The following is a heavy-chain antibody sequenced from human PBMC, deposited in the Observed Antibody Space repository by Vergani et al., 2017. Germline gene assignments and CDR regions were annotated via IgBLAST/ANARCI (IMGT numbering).Heavy chain of an antibody. J-gene: IGHJ4*02. D-gene: IGHD3-22*01. Sequence: QVQLQESGPGLVKPSETLSLTCTVSGGSISSYYWSWIRQPPGKGLEWIGYIYYSGSTYYNPSLKSRVTISVDTSKNQFALKLSSVTAADTAVYYCAREGGYDSSGYYYGGADYWGQGTLVTVSS. CDR3: AREGGYDSSGYYYGGADY. CDR2: IYYSGST. V-gene: IGHV4-4*08. CDR1: GGSISSYY.